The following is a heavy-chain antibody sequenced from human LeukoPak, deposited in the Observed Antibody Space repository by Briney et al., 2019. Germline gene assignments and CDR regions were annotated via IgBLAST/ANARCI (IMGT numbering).Heavy chain of an antibody. CDR2: IYYSGST. Sequence: PSETLSLTCTVSGGSINSYYWSWIRQPPGKGLEWIGYIYYSGSTNYNPSLKSRVTISVDTSKNQFSLRLSSVTAADTAVYYCARVFSGSYFGLDYWGQGTLVTVSS. CDR1: GGSINSYY. J-gene: IGHJ4*02. V-gene: IGHV4-59*01. D-gene: IGHD1-26*01. CDR3: ARVFSGSYFGLDY.